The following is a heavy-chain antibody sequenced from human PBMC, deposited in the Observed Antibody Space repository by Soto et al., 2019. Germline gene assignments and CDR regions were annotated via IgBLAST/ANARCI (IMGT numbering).Heavy chain of an antibody. CDR3: AREHQKRTETYYYFSESNPSDI. D-gene: IGHD3-10*01. CDR2: ISYDGSNK. Sequence: PGWSLRISCAASGFTFSSYAMHWVRQAPGKGLEWVAVISYDGSNKYYADSVKGRFTISRDNSKNTLYLQMNSLRAEDTAVYYCAREHQKRTETYYYFSESNPSDI. CDR1: GFTFSSYA. J-gene: IGHJ3*02. V-gene: IGHV3-30-3*01.